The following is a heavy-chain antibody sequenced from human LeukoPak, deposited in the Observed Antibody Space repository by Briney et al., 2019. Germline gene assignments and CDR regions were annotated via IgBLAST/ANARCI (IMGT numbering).Heavy chain of an antibody. CDR1: GYTFTSYG. V-gene: IGHV1-18*01. Sequence: ASVKVSCKASGYTFTSYGISWVRQAPGQGLEWVGWISAYNGNTNYAQKLQGRVTMTTDTSTSTAYMELRSLRSDDTAVYYCARVGLGAAAGNWFDPWGQGTLVTVSS. CDR3: ARVGLGAAAGNWFDP. CDR2: ISAYNGNT. D-gene: IGHD6-13*01. J-gene: IGHJ5*02.